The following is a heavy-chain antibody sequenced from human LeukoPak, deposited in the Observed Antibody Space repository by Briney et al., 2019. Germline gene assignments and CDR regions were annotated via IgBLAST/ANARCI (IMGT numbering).Heavy chain of an antibody. CDR2: IIPIFGTA. V-gene: IGHV1-69*01. Sequence: SVKVSCKASGGTFSSYAISWMRQAPGQGLEWMGGIIPIFGTANYAQKFQGRVTITADESTSTAYMELSSLRSEDTAVYYCARRGYQLPSSPHPYYYYYMDVWGKGTTVTVSS. J-gene: IGHJ6*03. D-gene: IGHD2-2*01. CDR3: ARRGYQLPSSPHPYYYYYMDV. CDR1: GGTFSSYA.